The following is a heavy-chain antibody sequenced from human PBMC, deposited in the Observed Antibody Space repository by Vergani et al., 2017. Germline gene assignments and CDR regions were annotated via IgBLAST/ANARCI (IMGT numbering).Heavy chain of an antibody. J-gene: IGHJ6*03. CDR2: IIPIFGTA. Sequence: QVQLVQSGAEVKKPGSSVKVSCKASGGTFSSYAISWVRQAPGQGLEWMGRIIPIFGTAKYAQKFQGRVTITADESTSTAYMELSSLRSEDTAVYYCARADSGMTIGSWHMDVWSKGTTVTVSS. CDR1: GGTFSSYA. V-gene: IGHV1-69*13. CDR3: ARADSGMTIGSWHMDV. D-gene: IGHD5-12*01.